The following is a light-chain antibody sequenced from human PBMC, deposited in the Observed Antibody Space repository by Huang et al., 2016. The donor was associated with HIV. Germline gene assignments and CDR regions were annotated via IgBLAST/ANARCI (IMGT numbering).Light chain of an antibody. CDR2: DTS. J-gene: IGKJ4*01. CDR1: LSVANK. CDR3: QHYNNWPLT. V-gene: IGKV3-15*01. Sequence: EIVLTQSPAVLSMSPGERATVTCRASLSVANKLAWYQQKPGRAPRLVIYDTSTRSVGVPARFSGSGSGTNFTLTINSLQSEDLAVYFCQHYNNWPLTFGGGTRVEIK.